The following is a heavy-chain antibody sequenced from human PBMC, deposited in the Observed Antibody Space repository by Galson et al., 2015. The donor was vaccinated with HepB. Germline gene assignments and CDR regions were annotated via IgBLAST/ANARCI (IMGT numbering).Heavy chain of an antibody. D-gene: IGHD6-13*01. Sequence: SVKVSCKASGYTFTGYYMHWVRQAPGQGLEWMGGIIPIFGTANYAQKFQGRVTITADESTSTAYMELSSLRSEDTAVYYCARGGGQYSSSWYSNFDWGQGTLVTVSS. CDR3: ARGGGQYSSSWYSNFD. V-gene: IGHV1-69*13. CDR1: GYTFTGYY. CDR2: IIPIFGTA. J-gene: IGHJ4*02.